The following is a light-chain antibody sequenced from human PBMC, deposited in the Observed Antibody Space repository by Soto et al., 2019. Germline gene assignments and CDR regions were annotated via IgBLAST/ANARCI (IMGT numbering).Light chain of an antibody. Sequence: VVLSRPQLFSHFILGQAPSICGRSSERLVYSDRNTYLNWFQQGPGQYHRRIIYKVSERDSRVPDRFSGSGSGTDFTLTVSRVQPEEVGVYYCLQATHRPGTFGQGTKVDIK. V-gene: IGKV2-30*01. CDR3: LQATHRPGT. J-gene: IGKJ1*01. CDR1: ERLVYSDRNTY. CDR2: KVS.